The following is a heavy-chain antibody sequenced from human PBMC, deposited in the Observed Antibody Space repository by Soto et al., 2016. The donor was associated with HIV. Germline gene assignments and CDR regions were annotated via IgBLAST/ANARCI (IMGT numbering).Heavy chain of an antibody. CDR2: IYSDGKT. CDR3: ARGGAFRYYYDSNGYYPLDY. V-gene: IGHV3-66*01. J-gene: IGHJ4*02. Sequence: EVELVESGGRLVQPGGSLRLSCAASGFTVSDNYMTWVRQAPGKGLEWVSVIYSDGKTYYVGSVKGRFTISRDNSNNTLYLQMNSLRAEDTATYYCARGGAFRYYYDSNGYYPLDYWGQGTLVTVSS. D-gene: IGHD3-22*01. CDR1: GFTVSDNY.